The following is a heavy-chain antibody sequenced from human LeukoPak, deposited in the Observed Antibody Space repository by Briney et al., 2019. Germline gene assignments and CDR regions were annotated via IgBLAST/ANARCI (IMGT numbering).Heavy chain of an antibody. D-gene: IGHD3/OR15-3a*01. Sequence: SETLSLTCTVSGGSISNNYWSWIRQPPGKGLDWIGYIYSTGTTNYNPSLKSRVTMSVDTSKNQFSLNLSSVAAADTAVYYCARDHDDFGLDYWGQGTLVTVSS. V-gene: IGHV4-59*01. CDR2: IYSTGTT. CDR3: ARDHDDFGLDY. CDR1: GGSISNNY. J-gene: IGHJ4*02.